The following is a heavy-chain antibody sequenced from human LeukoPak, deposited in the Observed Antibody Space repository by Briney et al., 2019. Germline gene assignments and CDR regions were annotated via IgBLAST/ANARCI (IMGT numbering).Heavy chain of an antibody. D-gene: IGHD4-11*01. V-gene: IGHV3-74*01. CDR2: LKTDGGRT. CDR1: GFTFNNYW. CDR3: SRDHPGSNSLNS. Sequence: GGSLRLSCAASGFTFNNYWMHWVRQAPGKGLEWVSRLKTDGGRTNYADSVEGRFTISRDNTKNTLYLQMNSLRAEDTAIYYCSRDHPGSNSLNSWGQGTLVTVSS. J-gene: IGHJ4*02.